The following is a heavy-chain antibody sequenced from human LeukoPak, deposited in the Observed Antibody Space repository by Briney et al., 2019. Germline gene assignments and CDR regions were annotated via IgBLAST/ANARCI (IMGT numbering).Heavy chain of an antibody. V-gene: IGHV3-74*01. CDR2: INTDGSST. Sequence: GGSLRLSCAASGFTFSSYWMHWVRHAPGKGLVWVSRINTDGSSTSYADSVKGRFTISRDNAKNTLYLQMNSLRAEDTAVYYCARPFRALRFLERDDAFDIWGQGTMVTVSS. CDR3: ARPFRALRFLERDDAFDI. D-gene: IGHD3-3*01. CDR1: GFTFSSYW. J-gene: IGHJ3*02.